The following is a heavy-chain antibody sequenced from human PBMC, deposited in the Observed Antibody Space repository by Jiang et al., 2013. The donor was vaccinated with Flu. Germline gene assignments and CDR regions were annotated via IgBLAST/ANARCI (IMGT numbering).Heavy chain of an antibody. J-gene: IGHJ3*02. V-gene: IGHV1-2*02. CDR1: GYSFTGYY. D-gene: IGHD7-27*01. CDR3: ARRSGPQDAFDI. CDR2: INPNSGGT. Sequence: SGAEVKKPGASVKVSCKASGYSFTGYYMHWVRQAPGQGLEWMGWINPNSGGTNYAQKFQGRVTMTRDTSISTAYMEVSRLRSDDTAMYYCARRSGPQDAFDIWGQGTMVTVSS.